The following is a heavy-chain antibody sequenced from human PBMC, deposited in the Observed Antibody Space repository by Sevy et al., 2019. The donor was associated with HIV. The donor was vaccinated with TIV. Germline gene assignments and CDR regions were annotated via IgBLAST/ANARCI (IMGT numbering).Heavy chain of an antibody. J-gene: IGHJ4*02. D-gene: IGHD3-9*01. V-gene: IGHV3-7*01. CDR3: ARVRIWFFDY. CDR1: GFTFSSYW. Sequence: GGSLRLSCAASGFTFSSYWMSGVRQTPGKGLEWVANIKQDGSEKYYVDSVKGRFTISRDNAKNSLFLQMNSLRSEDTAVYYCARVRIWFFDYWGQGTLVTVSS. CDR2: IKQDGSEK.